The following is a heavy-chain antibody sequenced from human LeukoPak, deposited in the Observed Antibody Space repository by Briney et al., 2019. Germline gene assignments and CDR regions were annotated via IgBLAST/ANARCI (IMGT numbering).Heavy chain of an antibody. Sequence: PGGSLRLSCAASGFIFPNAFMNWVRQAPGKGLEWVSYISSSGSTIYYADSVKGRFTISRDNAKNSLYLQMNSPRAEDTAVYYCARDREKMVGSYQGGSFDIWGQGTMVTVSS. D-gene: IGHD1-26*01. CDR2: ISSSGSTI. V-gene: IGHV3-11*04. CDR3: ARDREKMVGSYQGGSFDI. CDR1: GFIFPNAF. J-gene: IGHJ3*02.